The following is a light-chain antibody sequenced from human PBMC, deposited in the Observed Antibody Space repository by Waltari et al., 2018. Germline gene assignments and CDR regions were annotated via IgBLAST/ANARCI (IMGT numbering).Light chain of an antibody. Sequence: EVVLTQSPGTLSLSPGERATLFCRASQSISRYLVWYQQRPGQAPRLLINGASIRAAGIPDRFSGGGSGTDFTLSISRLEPEDFAVYYCQNHERLPATFGQGTRVEIK. CDR1: QSISRY. V-gene: IGKV3-20*01. CDR3: QNHERLPAT. J-gene: IGKJ1*01. CDR2: GAS.